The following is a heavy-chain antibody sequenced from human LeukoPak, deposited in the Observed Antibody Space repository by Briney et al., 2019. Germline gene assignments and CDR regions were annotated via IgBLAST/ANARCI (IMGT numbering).Heavy chain of an antibody. CDR1: GYTFTSYG. CDR2: ISACNGNT. D-gene: IGHD3-22*01. J-gene: IGHJ4*02. CDR3: ARDVRYYYDSSGYYGEDY. V-gene: IGHV1-18*01. Sequence: ASVKVSCKASGYTFTSYGISWVRQAPGQGLEWMGWISACNGNTNYAQKLQGRVTMTTDTSTSTAYMELRSLRSDDTAVYYCARDVRYYYDSSGYYGEDYWGQGTLVTVSS.